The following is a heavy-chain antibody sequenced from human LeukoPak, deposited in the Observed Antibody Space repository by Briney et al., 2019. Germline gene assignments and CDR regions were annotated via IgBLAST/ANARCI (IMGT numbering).Heavy chain of an antibody. J-gene: IGHJ4*02. V-gene: IGHV4-59*08. D-gene: IGHD6-19*01. CDR3: ARGRAVAGPTDY. CDR2: IYYSGST. CDR1: GVSISSYY. Sequence: AETLSLTCTVSGVSISSYYWSWIRQPPGKGLEWIGYIYYSGSTNYNPSLKSRVTISVDTSKNQFSLKLSSVTAADTAVYNCARGRAVAGPTDYWGQGTLVTVSS.